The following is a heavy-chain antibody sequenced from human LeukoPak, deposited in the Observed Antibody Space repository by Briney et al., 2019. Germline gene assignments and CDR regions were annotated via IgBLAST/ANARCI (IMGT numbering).Heavy chain of an antibody. Sequence: GGSLRLSCAASGFTFDDYGMSWVRQAPGQGLEWVSGINWNGGSTGYADSVKGRFTISRDNAKNSLYLQMNSLRAEDTALYYCARDGGYKAFDYWGQGTLVTVSS. V-gene: IGHV3-20*04. CDR1: GFTFDDYG. CDR3: ARDGGYKAFDY. D-gene: IGHD3-10*01. J-gene: IGHJ4*02. CDR2: INWNGGST.